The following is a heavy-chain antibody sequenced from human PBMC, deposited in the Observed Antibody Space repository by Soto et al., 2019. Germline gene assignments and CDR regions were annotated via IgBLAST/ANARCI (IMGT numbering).Heavy chain of an antibody. Sequence: EVQLEESGGGLVQPGGSLRLSCAASGFTVSNNYMSWVRQAPGKGLEWVSIIYSGGSTYYADSVRGRFTISRDNSKNTLYLQVNSLRAEDTAVYYCARRRRPYGYYFFDYWGQGTLVTVSS. V-gene: IGHV3-66*04. J-gene: IGHJ4*02. CDR3: ARRRRPYGYYFFDY. D-gene: IGHD4-17*01. CDR1: GFTVSNNY. CDR2: IYSGGST.